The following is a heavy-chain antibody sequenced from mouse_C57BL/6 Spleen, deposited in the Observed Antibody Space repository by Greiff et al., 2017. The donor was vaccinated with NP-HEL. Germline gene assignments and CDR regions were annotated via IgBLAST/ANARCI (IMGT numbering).Heavy chain of an antibody. Sequence: QVQLKQSGAELVKPGASVKLSCKASGYTFTSYWMQWVKQRPGQGLEWIGEIDPSDSYTNYNQKFKGKATLTVDTSSSTAYMQLSSLTSEDSAVYYCARVWDFDYWGQGTTLTVSS. D-gene: IGHD4-1*01. J-gene: IGHJ2*01. CDR1: GYTFTSYW. V-gene: IGHV1-50*01. CDR2: IDPSDSYT. CDR3: ARVWDFDY.